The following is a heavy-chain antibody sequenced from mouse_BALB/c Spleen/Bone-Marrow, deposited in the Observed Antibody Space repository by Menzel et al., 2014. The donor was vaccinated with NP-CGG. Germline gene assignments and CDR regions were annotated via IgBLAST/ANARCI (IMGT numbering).Heavy chain of an antibody. CDR2: IFPGTGTT. CDR1: GYTFTSYW. CDR3: TSRDSSGYVPDY. D-gene: IGHD3-2*01. J-gene: IGHJ2*01. V-gene: IGHV1S132*01. Sequence: QVQLKQSGAELVKPGASVKLSCKPSGYTFTSYWIQWVKQRPGQGLGWIGEIFPGTGTTYYNEKFKGKATLTIDTSSSTAYMQPSSLTSEDSAVYFCTSRDSSGYVPDYWGQGTTLTVSS.